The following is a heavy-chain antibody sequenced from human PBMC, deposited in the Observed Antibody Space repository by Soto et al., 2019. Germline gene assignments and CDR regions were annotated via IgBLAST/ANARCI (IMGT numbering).Heavy chain of an antibody. J-gene: IGHJ4*02. D-gene: IGHD7-27*01. V-gene: IGHV2-5*01. Sequence: QITLKESGPTLGKPTQTLPLTCNVSGFSLSTGGVGVAWVRQPPGKALEWRALIYWNGETRTSPSLENRLTFPKDASKNQLALTMTNMDPVKTATYSCAHLTPGADANLDYWGQEIRVTVS. CDR1: GFSLSTGGVG. CDR2: IYWNGET. CDR3: AHLTPGADANLDY.